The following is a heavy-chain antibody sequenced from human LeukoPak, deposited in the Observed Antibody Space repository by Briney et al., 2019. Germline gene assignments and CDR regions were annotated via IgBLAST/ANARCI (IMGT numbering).Heavy chain of an antibody. J-gene: IGHJ3*02. D-gene: IGHD1-26*01. CDR2: ISSSGSTI. V-gene: IGHV3-48*04. CDR1: GFTFSSYS. CDR3: ARDKGELLLYAFDI. Sequence: GGSLRLSCAASGFTFSSYSMNWVRQAPGKGLEWVSYISSSGSTICYADSVKGRFTISRDNAKNPLYLQMNSLRAEDTAVYYCARDKGELLLYAFDIWGQGTMVTVSS.